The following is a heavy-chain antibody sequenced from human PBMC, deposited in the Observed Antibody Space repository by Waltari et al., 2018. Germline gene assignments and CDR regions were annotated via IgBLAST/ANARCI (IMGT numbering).Heavy chain of an antibody. CDR2: MNPNSGNT. D-gene: IGHD3-22*01. CDR3: ASYDSSGSDI. CDR1: GCTYPRHD. Sequence: QAQLVQPGAEVKKPGASVKVAGRAPGCTYPRHDTNGGRQATEQGLEWRGWMNPNSGNTGYAQKFQGRVTITRNTSISTAYMELSSLRSEDTAVYYCASYDSSGSDIWGQGTMVTVSS. J-gene: IGHJ3*02. V-gene: IGHV1-8*03.